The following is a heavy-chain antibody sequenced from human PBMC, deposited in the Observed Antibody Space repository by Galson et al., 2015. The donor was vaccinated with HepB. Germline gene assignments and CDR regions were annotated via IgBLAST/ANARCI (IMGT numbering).Heavy chain of an antibody. CDR3: AAYGSWSDDAFDI. CDR2: ISGSGGST. Sequence: SLRLSCAASGFTFSSYAMSWVRQAPGKGLEWVSAISGSGGSTYYADSVKGRFTISRDNSKNTLYLQMNSLRAEDTAVYYCAAYGSWSDDAFDIWGQGTMVTVSS. D-gene: IGHD3-10*01. V-gene: IGHV3-23*01. J-gene: IGHJ3*02. CDR1: GFTFSSYA.